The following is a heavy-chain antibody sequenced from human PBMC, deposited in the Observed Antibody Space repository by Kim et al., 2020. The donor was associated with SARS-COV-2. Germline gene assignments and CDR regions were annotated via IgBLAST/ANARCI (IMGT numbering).Heavy chain of an antibody. V-gene: IGHV3-23*01. Sequence: GGSLRLSCAASGFTFSSYAMSWVRQAPGKGLEWVSTLSDSGANTYYADSVKGRFTISRDNSKNTLYLQMNSLRVEDTAVYYCAKSYIAAGSIPETWGQGT. CDR3: AKSYIAAGSIPET. CDR2: LSDSGANT. J-gene: IGHJ5*02. CDR1: GFTFSSYA. D-gene: IGHD6-13*01.